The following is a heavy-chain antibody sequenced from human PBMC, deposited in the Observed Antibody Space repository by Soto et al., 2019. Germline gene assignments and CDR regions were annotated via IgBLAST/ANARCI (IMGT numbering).Heavy chain of an antibody. J-gene: IGHJ4*02. V-gene: IGHV3-30*03. CDR3: XXXXXXXXXXX. CDR1: GFTFSSYG. Sequence: QVQLVESGGGVVQPGRSLRLSCAASGFTFSSYGMHWVRQAPGKGLEWVAVISYDGSNKYYADSVKGRFTISRDNXXXXXXXXXXXXXXXXXXXXXXXXXXXXXXXXXWGQGTLVTVSS. CDR2: ISYDGSNK.